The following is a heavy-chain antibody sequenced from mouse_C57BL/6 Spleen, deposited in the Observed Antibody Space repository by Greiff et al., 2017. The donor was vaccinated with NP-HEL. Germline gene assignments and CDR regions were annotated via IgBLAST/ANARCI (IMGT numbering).Heavy chain of an antibody. CDR1: GYAFSSSW. Sequence: VKLQESGPELVKPGASVKISCKASGYAFSSSWMNWVKQRPGKGLEWIGRIYPGDGDTNYNGKFKGKATLTADTSSSTAYMQLSSLTSEDSAVYFCARGSPYYAMDYWGQGTSVTVSS. V-gene: IGHV1-82*01. CDR2: IYPGDGDT. CDR3: ARGSPYYAMDY. J-gene: IGHJ4*01.